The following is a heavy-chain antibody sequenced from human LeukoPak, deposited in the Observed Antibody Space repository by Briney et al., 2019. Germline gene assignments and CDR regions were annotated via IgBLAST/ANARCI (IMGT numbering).Heavy chain of an antibody. Sequence: GSLRLSCAASGFTSSSYAMSWVRQAPGKGLQWVSAISSSGGSTYYADSVKGRFTISRDNSKNTLYLQMNSLRAEDTAVYYCAKGQWLVNNWFDPWGQGTLVTVSS. CDR3: AKGQWLVNNWFDP. V-gene: IGHV3-23*01. CDR1: GFTSSSYA. J-gene: IGHJ5*02. D-gene: IGHD6-19*01. CDR2: ISSSGGST.